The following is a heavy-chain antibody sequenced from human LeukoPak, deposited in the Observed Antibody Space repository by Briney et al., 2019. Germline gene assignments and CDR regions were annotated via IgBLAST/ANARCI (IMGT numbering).Heavy chain of an antibody. Sequence: AASVKVSCKASGGTFSSYAISWVRQAPGQGLEWMGGIIPIFGTANYAQKFQGRVTITADESTSTAYMELSSLRSEDTAVYYCARDFSKLRFLEWSGFGPWGQGTLVTVSS. D-gene: IGHD3-3*01. CDR3: ARDFSKLRFLEWSGFGP. CDR1: GGTFSSYA. J-gene: IGHJ5*02. CDR2: IIPIFGTA. V-gene: IGHV1-69*13.